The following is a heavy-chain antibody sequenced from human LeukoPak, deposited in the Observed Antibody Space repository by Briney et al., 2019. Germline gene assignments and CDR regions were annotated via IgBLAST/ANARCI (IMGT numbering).Heavy chain of an antibody. CDR3: ARSRNYYYGMDV. J-gene: IGHJ6*02. V-gene: IGHV3-33*01. Sequence: GGSLRLSCAASGFTFSSYGMHWVRQAPGKGLEWVAVIWYDGSNKYYADSVKGRFTISRDNSKNTLYLQMNSLRAEDTAVYYCARSRNYYYGMDVWGQETTVTVSS. CDR2: IWYDGSNK. CDR1: GFTFSSYG.